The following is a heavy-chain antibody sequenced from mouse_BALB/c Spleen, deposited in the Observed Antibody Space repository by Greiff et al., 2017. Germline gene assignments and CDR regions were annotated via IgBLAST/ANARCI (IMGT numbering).Heavy chain of an antibody. Sequence: EVMLVESGGGLVQPGGSRKLSCAASGFTFSSFGMHWVRQAPEKGLEWVAYISSGSSTIYYADTVKGRFTISRDNPKNTLFLQMTSLRSEDTAMYYCARTTTVVAPYFDYWGQGTTLTVSS. D-gene: IGHD1-1*01. V-gene: IGHV5-17*02. J-gene: IGHJ2*01. CDR1: GFTFSSFG. CDR2: ISSGSSTI. CDR3: ARTTTVVAPYFDY.